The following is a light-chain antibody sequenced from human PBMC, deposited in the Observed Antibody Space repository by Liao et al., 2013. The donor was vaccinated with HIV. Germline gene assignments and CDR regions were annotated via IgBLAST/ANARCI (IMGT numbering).Light chain of an antibody. CDR1: NIGSKS. V-gene: IGLV3-21*01. J-gene: IGLJ2*01. CDR2: YDG. Sequence: SYELTQPPSVSVAPGKTARITCGGNNIGSKSVHWYQQKPGQAPVLVIFYDGDRPSGIPERFSGSSSGTTVTLTISGVQAEDEADYYCQSADSSGTVVFGGGTKLTVL. CDR3: QSADSSGTVV.